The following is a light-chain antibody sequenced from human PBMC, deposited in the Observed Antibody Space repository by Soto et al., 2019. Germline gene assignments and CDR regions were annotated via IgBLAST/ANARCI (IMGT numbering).Light chain of an antibody. CDR2: GNS. CDR1: SSNIGAGYD. J-gene: IGLJ1*01. V-gene: IGLV1-40*01. CDR3: QSYDSSLSGYYV. Sequence: QSVLTQPPSVSGAPGQRVPISCTGSSSNIGAGYDVHWYQQLPGTAPKLLIYGNSNRPSGVPDRFSGSKSGTSASLAITGLQAEDEADYYSQSYDSSLSGYYVFGTGTKLTVL.